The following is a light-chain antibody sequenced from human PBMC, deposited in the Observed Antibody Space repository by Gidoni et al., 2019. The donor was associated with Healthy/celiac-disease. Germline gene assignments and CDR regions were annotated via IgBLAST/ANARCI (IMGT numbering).Light chain of an antibody. CDR3: AAWDDSLSVV. CDR2: RNN. J-gene: IGLJ2*01. Sequence: QSVLTQPPSASGTPGQRVTISCSGSSSNIGSNYVSWYQQLPGTAPKLLIYRNNQRPSGVPDRFSGSKSGTSASLAISGRRSEDEADYYCAAWDDSLSVVFGGGTKLTVL. V-gene: IGLV1-47*01. CDR1: SSNIGSNY.